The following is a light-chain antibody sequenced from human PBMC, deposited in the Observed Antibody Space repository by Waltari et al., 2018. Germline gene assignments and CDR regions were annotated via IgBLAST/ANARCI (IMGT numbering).Light chain of an antibody. Sequence: QLVVTQSPSASAPLGASVKLTCTLSSGHSSNVIAWLQQRPEKGPRYLMKVNSDGSHSKGDEIPDRFSGSRSGAGRYLTISSLQSDDEADYYCQTGGHGTWVFGGGTKLTVL. CDR1: SGHSSNV. CDR3: QTGGHGTWV. J-gene: IGLJ3*02. V-gene: IGLV4-69*01. CDR2: VNSDGSH.